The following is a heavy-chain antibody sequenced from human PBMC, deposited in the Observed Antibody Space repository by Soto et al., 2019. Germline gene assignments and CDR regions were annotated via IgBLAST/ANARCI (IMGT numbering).Heavy chain of an antibody. CDR2: ISAYNGNT. CDR1: GYTFTSYG. CDR3: ARDGHEYSYGSHFDY. Sequence: QVQLVQSGAEVKKPGASVKVSCKASGYTFTSYGISWVRQAPGQGLEWMGWISAYNGNTNYAQKLQGRVTMTTDTSTSTGYKGLRSLRPDDTAVYYCARDGHEYSYGSHFDYWGQGTLGTVSS. J-gene: IGHJ4*02. V-gene: IGHV1-18*01. D-gene: IGHD6-6*01.